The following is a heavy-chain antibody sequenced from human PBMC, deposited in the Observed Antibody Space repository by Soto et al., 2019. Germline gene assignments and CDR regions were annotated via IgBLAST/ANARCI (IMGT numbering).Heavy chain of an antibody. CDR2: ISSSSSYI. J-gene: IGHJ4*02. D-gene: IGHD2-15*01. CDR3: ARVGAYCSGGSCYFDY. CDR1: GFTFSSYS. V-gene: IGHV3-21*01. Sequence: EVQLVESGGGLVKPGGSLRLSCAASGFTFSSYSMNWVRQAPGKGLEWVSSISSSSSYIYYADSVKGRFTISRDNAKNSRDRQMNSLRAEDTAVYYCARVGAYCSGGSCYFDYWVQGTLVTVSS.